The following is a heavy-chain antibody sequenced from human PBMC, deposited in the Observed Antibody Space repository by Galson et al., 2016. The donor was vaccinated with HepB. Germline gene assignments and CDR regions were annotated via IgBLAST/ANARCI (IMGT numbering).Heavy chain of an antibody. CDR1: GGSISSNTYY. Sequence: SETLSLTCTVSGGSISSNTYYWGWIRQPPGKGLEWIGSIYYTGSSYYNPSLKSRLTISVDTSKNQFPLKLSFVTAADTAVYYGARDPPTTSFDYWGQGTLVTVSS. D-gene: IGHD2/OR15-2a*01. V-gene: IGHV4-39*06. J-gene: IGHJ4*02. CDR2: IYYTGSS. CDR3: ARDPPTTSFDY.